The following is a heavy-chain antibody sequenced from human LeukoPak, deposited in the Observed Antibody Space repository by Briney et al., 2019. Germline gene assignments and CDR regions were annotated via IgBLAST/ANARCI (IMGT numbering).Heavy chain of an antibody. CDR1: GYTFTGYH. J-gene: IGHJ4*02. CDR2: INPSGGST. CDR3: ARDLENYADFDY. Sequence: GASVKVSCKASGYTFTGYHVHWVRQAPGQGLEWMGMINPSGGSTTYAQKFQGRITMTRDTSTSTVSMEVSSLRSEDTAVYYCARDLENYADFDYWGQGTLVTVSS. V-gene: IGHV1-46*01. D-gene: IGHD3-16*01.